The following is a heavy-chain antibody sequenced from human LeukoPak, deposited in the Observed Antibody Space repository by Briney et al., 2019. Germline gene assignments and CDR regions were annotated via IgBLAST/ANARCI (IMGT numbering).Heavy chain of an antibody. CDR2: INHSGST. CDR3: ARGRGIAVAVGNWFDP. Sequence: SETLSLTCAVYGGSFSGYYWSWIRQPPGKGLEWTGEINHSGSTNYNPSLKSRVTISVDTSKNQFSLKLSSVTAADTAVYYCARGRGIAVAVGNWFDPWGQGTLVTVSS. D-gene: IGHD6-19*01. J-gene: IGHJ5*02. CDR1: GGSFSGYY. V-gene: IGHV4-34*01.